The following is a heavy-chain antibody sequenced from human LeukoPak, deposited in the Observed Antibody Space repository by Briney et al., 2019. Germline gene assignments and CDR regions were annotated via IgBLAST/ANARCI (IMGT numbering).Heavy chain of an antibody. V-gene: IGHV4-34*01. D-gene: IGHD6-19*01. CDR1: GGSFSGYY. J-gene: IGHJ3*02. CDR2: INHSGST. Sequence: PSETLSLTCAVYGGSFSGYYWSWIRQPPGKGLEWIGEINHSGSTNYNPSLKSRVTISVDKSKNQFSLTLNSVTAADTAVYFCASPGQKWLDAFDIWGQGTMVTVSS. CDR3: ASPGQKWLDAFDI.